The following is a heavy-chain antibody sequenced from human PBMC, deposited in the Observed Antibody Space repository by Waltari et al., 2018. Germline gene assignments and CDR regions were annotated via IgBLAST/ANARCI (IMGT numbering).Heavy chain of an antibody. V-gene: IGHV3-30-3*01. J-gene: IGHJ6*02. CDR3: ARTGGVISYGSPNYGMDV. D-gene: IGHD5-18*01. CDR1: GFTFSSYA. CDR2: ISYDGSNK. Sequence: RLSCAASGFTFSSYAMHWVRQAPGKGLEWEAVISYDGSNKYYADSVKGRFTISRDNSKNTLYLQMNSLRAEDTAVYYCARTGGVISYGSPNYGMDVWGQGTTVTVSS.